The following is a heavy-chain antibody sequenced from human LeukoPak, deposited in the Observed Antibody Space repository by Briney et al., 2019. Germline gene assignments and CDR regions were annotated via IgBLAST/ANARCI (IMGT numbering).Heavy chain of an antibody. CDR1: GGSISTYY. CDR3: ARRTSSNYVDY. V-gene: IGHV4-59*01. CDR2: IYHTGSA. D-gene: IGHD4-11*01. Sequence: PSETLSLTCTVSGGSISTYYWSWIRQPPGKGLEWIGYIYHTGSANYNPSLKSRVSISIDTSKSQFSLRLISVTAADTAVYYCARRTSSNYVDYWGQGTLVIVSS. J-gene: IGHJ4*02.